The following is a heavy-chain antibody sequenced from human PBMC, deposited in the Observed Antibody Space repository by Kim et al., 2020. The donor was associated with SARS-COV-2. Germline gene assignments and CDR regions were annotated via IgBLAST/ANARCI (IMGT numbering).Heavy chain of an antibody. Sequence: SETLSLTCTVSGGSISSSSYYWGWIRQPPGKGLEWIGSIYYSGSTYYNPSLKSRVTISVDTSKNQFSLKLSSVTAADTAVYYCARHGPHLFVVVPAAIDPWGQGTLVTVSS. D-gene: IGHD2-2*01. J-gene: IGHJ5*02. CDR3: ARHGPHLFVVVPAAIDP. CDR2: IYYSGST. CDR1: GGSISSSSYY. V-gene: IGHV4-39*01.